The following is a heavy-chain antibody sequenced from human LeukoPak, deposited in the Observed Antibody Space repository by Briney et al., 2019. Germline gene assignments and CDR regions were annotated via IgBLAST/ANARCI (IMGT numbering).Heavy chain of an antibody. V-gene: IGHV3-7*02. CDR1: GFTFSNYW. CDR2: IKQDGSEK. D-gene: IGHD1-26*01. J-gene: IGHJ4*02. Sequence: GGSLRLSCAASGFTFSNYWMIWVRQAPGKGLEWVGNIKQDGSEKRYADSVRGRFTISRDNAQTSLYLQMNSLTDEDAAVYYCARGGAIVGATDYWGQGTLVTVSS. CDR3: ARGGAIVGATDY.